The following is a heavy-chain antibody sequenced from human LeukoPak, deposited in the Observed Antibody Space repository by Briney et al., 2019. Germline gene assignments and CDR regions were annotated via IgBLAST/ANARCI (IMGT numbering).Heavy chain of an antibody. D-gene: IGHD2-2*01. CDR1: GFTFSSYG. J-gene: IGHJ4*02. CDR3: AKDYCSSTSCYIDY. V-gene: IGHV3-30*02. Sequence: GGPLRLSCAASGFTFSSYGMHWVRQAPGKGLEWVAFIRYDGSNKYYADSVKGRFTISRDNSKNTLYLQMNSLRAEDTAVYYCAKDYCSSTSCYIDYWGQGTLVTVSS. CDR2: IRYDGSNK.